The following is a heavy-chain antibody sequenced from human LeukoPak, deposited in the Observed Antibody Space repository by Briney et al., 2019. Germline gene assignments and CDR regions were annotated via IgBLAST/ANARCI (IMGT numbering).Heavy chain of an antibody. V-gene: IGHV3-30*18. CDR2: ISYDGSNK. CDR1: GFTFSSYG. J-gene: IGHJ5*02. CDR3: AKDAHRGYDSSGGWFDP. D-gene: IGHD3-22*01. Sequence: GGSLRLSCAASGFTFSSYGMHWVRQAPGKGLEWVAVISYDGSNKYYADSVKGRFTISRDNSKNTLYLQMNSLRAEDTAVYYCAKDAHRGYDSSGGWFDPWGQGTLVTVSS.